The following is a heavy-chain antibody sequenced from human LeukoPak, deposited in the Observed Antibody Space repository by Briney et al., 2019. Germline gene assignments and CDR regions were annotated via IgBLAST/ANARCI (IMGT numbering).Heavy chain of an antibody. V-gene: IGHV3-7*01. D-gene: IGHD5-12*01. Sequence: GGSLRLSCAASGFSLSMYWMSWVRQAPGKGLEWVANIKEDGSEKYYVDSVKGRFTISRDNAKNSLYLQMNSLRAEDTALYYCARDWRPLVATAGADSDYWGQGTLVTVSS. CDR1: GFSLSMYW. J-gene: IGHJ4*02. CDR2: IKEDGSEK. CDR3: ARDWRPLVATAGADSDY.